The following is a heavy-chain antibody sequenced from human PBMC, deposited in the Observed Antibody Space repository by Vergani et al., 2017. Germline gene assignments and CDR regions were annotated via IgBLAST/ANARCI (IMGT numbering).Heavy chain of an antibody. J-gene: IGHJ4*02. CDR3: AKYNSGSYLYYFDY. Sequence: EVQLVESGGGVERPGGSLRLSCAASGFTFDDYGMSWVRQAPGKGLEWVSAISGSGGSTYYADSVKGRFTISRDNSKNTLYLQMNSLRAEDTAVYYCAKYNSGSYLYYFDYWGQGTLVTVSS. CDR1: GFTFDDYG. D-gene: IGHD1-26*01. V-gene: IGHV3-23*04. CDR2: ISGSGGST.